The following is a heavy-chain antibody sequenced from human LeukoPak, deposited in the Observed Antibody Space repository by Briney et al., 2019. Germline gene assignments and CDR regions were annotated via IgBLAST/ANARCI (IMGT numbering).Heavy chain of an antibody. CDR2: ISYDGSNK. V-gene: IGHV3-30*18. D-gene: IGHD3-3*01. CDR3: AKDKGHYDFWSGYPYYFDY. Sequence: GRSLRLSCAASGFTFSSYGMHWVRQAPGKGLEWVAVISYDGSNKYYADSVKGRFTISRDNSKNTLYLQMNNLRAEDTAVYYCAKDKGHYDFWSGYPYYFDYWGQGTLVTVSS. J-gene: IGHJ4*02. CDR1: GFTFSSYG.